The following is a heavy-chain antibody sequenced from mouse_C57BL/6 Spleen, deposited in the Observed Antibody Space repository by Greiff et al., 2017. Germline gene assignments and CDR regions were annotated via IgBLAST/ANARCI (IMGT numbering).Heavy chain of an antibody. J-gene: IGHJ4*01. CDR3: ARRLITTVVDYYAMDY. D-gene: IGHD1-1*01. CDR1: GFTFSSYG. Sequence: DVKLVESGGDLVKPGGSLKLSCAASGFTFSSYGMSWVRQTPDKRLEWVATISSGGSYTYYPDSVKGRFTISRDNAKNTLYLQMSSLKSEDTAMYYCARRLITTVVDYYAMDYWGQGTSVTVSS. CDR2: ISSGGSYT. V-gene: IGHV5-6*02.